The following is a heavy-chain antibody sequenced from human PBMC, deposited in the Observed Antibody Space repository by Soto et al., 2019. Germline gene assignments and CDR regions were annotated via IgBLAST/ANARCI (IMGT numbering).Heavy chain of an antibody. J-gene: IGHJ4*02. D-gene: IGHD6-13*01. Sequence: QVQLVQSGAEVKKPGSSVKVSCKASGGTFSSYAISWVRQAPGQGLEWMGGIIPIFGTANYAQKFQDRVTITADKSTSIAYMELSSLRSEDTAVYYCARGGGSIAAAGTSFDYWGQGTLVTVSS. CDR1: GGTFSSYA. CDR2: IIPIFGTA. CDR3: ARGGGSIAAAGTSFDY. V-gene: IGHV1-69*06.